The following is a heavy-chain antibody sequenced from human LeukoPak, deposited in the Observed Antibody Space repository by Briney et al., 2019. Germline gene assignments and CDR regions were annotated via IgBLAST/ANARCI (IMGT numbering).Heavy chain of an antibody. Sequence: PSETLSLTCTVSGGSISSYYWSWIRQPAGKGLEWIGYIYYSGSTNYNPSLKSRVTISVDTSKNQFSLKLSSVTAADTAVYYCAREFYSSGWYYYFDYWGQGTLVTVSS. CDR1: GGSISSYY. D-gene: IGHD6-19*01. CDR2: IYYSGST. CDR3: AREFYSSGWYYYFDY. V-gene: IGHV4-59*01. J-gene: IGHJ4*02.